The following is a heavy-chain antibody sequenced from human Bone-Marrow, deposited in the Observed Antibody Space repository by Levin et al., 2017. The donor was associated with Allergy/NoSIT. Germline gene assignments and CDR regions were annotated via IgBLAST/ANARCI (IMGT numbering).Heavy chain of an antibody. D-gene: IGHD3-22*01. CDR2: ISYDGSNK. CDR3: AKASGHGGYYSLVAFDI. V-gene: IGHV3-30*18. Sequence: GGSLRLSCAASGFTFSSYGMHWVRQAPGKGLEWVAVISYDGSNKYYADSVKGRFTISRDNSKNTLYLQMNSLRAEDTAVYYCAKASGHGGYYSLVAFDIWGQGTMVTVSS. CDR1: GFTFSSYG. J-gene: IGHJ3*02.